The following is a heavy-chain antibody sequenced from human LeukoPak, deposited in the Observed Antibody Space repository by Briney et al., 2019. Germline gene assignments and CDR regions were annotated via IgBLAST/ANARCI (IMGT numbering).Heavy chain of an antibody. CDR1: GYNFSTNW. CDR3: ARQYEGGPAY. J-gene: IGHJ4*02. Sequence: PGESLKISCKGSGYNFSTNWIGWVPQIPGKGLEWMGIIYPGDSDPRYSPSFQGQVTISADKSSSTAYLQGSSLKASDSAIYYCARQYEGGPAYWGQGTLVTVSS. D-gene: IGHD2-15*01. CDR2: IYPGDSDP. V-gene: IGHV5-51*01.